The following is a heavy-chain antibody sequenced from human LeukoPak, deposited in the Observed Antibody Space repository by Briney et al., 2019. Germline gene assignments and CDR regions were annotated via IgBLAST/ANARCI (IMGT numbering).Heavy chain of an antibody. CDR1: GYNFTAYY. D-gene: IGHD5-18*01. CDR3: ARARDTAYHAFDI. Sequence: GASVKVSCKASGYNFTAYYLHWVRQDPGQRLEWMGWINPNSACTYYAQKFQGRVTMNRDTSLTTAYMDLSSLISDDTAVYYCARARDTAYHAFDIWGRGTMVTVSS. V-gene: IGHV1-2*02. CDR2: INPNSACT. J-gene: IGHJ3*02.